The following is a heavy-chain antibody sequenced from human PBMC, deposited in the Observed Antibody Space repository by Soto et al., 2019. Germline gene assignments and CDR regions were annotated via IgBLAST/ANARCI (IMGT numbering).Heavy chain of an antibody. CDR1: GFTFSSYG. Sequence: GGSLRLSCAASGFTFSSYGMHWVRQAPGKGLEWVAVIWYDGSNKYYADSVKGRFTISRDNSKNTLYLQMNSLRAEDTAVYYCASLIGDGYNYFDYWGQGTLVTVSS. J-gene: IGHJ4*02. CDR2: IWYDGSNK. D-gene: IGHD5-12*01. V-gene: IGHV3-33*01. CDR3: ASLIGDGYNYFDY.